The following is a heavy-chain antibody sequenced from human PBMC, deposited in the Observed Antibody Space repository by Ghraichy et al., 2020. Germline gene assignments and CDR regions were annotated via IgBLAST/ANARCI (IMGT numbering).Heavy chain of an antibody. V-gene: IGHV4-59*01. Sequence: SETLSLTCTVSGGSISSYYWSWIRQPPGKGLEWIGYIYYSGSTNYNPSLKSRVTISVDTSKNQFSLKLSSVTAADTAVYYCARGTPYYYDSSGYRGLDYWGQGTLVTVSS. CDR2: IYYSGST. CDR3: ARGTPYYYDSSGYRGLDY. D-gene: IGHD3-22*01. J-gene: IGHJ4*02. CDR1: GGSISSYY.